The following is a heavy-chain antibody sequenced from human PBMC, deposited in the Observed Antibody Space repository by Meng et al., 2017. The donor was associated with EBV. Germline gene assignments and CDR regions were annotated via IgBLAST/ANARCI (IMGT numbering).Heavy chain of an antibody. V-gene: IGHV4-39*01. CDR3: ARPFPSWQSPRLDPFGA. Sequence: QLQLRESGPGQVKPSXTLSLTCPXSGDSISSFYYWGWIRQPPGRGLEWIGSVHYTGSTYYSPSLKSRVTVSVDTSKNQFSLRLTSVTAADTAVYYCARPFPSWQSPRLDPFGAWGQGTLVTVSS. J-gene: IGHJ5*02. CDR2: VHYTGST. CDR1: GDSISSFYY. D-gene: IGHD6-19*01.